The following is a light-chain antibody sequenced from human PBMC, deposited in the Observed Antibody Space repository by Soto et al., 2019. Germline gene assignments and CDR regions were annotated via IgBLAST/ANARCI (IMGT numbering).Light chain of an antibody. V-gene: IGLV2-8*01. J-gene: IGLJ2*01. CDR1: NSDVGGYNF. CDR3: SSYAGGNNLL. Sequence: QSALTQPPSASGSPGQSVTISCTGTNSDVGGYNFVSWYQQHPGKAPKLMIYEVTKRPSGVPDRFSGSKSGYTASLTVSGLQAEDEADYYCSSYAGGNNLLFGGGTKLTVL. CDR2: EVT.